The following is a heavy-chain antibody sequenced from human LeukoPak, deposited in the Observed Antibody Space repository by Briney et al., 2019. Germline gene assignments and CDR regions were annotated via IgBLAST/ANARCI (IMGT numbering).Heavy chain of an antibody. CDR2: IYYSGST. CDR1: GGSVSSGSYY. CDR3: ARSPGVWSGYYFYYYGMDV. V-gene: IGHV4-61*01. Sequence: PSETLSLTCTVSGGSVSSGSYYWSWIRQPPGKGLEWIGYIYYSGSTNYNPSLKSRVTISVDTSKNQVSLKLSSVTAADTAVYYCARSPGVWSGYYFYYYGMDVWGQGTTVTVSS. D-gene: IGHD3-3*01. J-gene: IGHJ6*02.